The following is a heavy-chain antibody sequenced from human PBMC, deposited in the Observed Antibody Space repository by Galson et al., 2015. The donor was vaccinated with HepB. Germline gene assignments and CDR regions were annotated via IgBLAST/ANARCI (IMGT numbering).Heavy chain of an antibody. V-gene: IGHV1-24*01. J-gene: IGHJ5*02. CDR2: FDPEDGET. CDR1: GYTLTELS. Sequence: SVKVSCKVSGYTLTELSMHWVRQAPGKGLEWMGGFDPEDGETIYAQKFQGRVTMTEDTSTDTAYMELSSLRSEDTAVYYCAGSTLAGAWFDPWGQGTLVTVSS. CDR3: AGSTLAGAWFDP. D-gene: IGHD1-14*01.